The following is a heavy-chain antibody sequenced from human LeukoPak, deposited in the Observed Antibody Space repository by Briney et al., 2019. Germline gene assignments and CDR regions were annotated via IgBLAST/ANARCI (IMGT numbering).Heavy chain of an antibody. CDR2: IYHSGST. CDR3: ARMDYAGNSETS. Sequence: SETLSLTCTVSGGSISTSSYYWGWIRQPPGKGLEWIGSIYHSGSTYYDPSLKSRVTISVDTSKNQFSLKLSSVTAADTAVYYCARMDYAGNSETSWGQGTLVTVSS. J-gene: IGHJ5*02. D-gene: IGHD4-23*01. V-gene: IGHV4-39*07. CDR1: GGSISTSSYY.